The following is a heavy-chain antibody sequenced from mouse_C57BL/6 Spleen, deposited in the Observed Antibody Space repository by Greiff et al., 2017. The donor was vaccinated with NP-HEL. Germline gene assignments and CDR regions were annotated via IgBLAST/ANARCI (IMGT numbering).Heavy chain of an antibody. CDR3: AHGTFWYFDV. V-gene: IGHV5-6*01. Sequence: EVQVVESGGDLVKPGGSLKLSCAASGFTFSSYGMSWVRQTPDKRLEWVATISSGGSYTYYPDSVKGRFTISRDNAKNTLYLQMSSLKSEDTAMYYCAHGTFWYFDVWGTGTTVTVSS. D-gene: IGHD3-3*01. CDR2: ISSGGSYT. CDR1: GFTFSSYG. J-gene: IGHJ1*03.